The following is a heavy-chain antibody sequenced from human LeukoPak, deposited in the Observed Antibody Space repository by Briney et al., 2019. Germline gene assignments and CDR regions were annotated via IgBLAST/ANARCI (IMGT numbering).Heavy chain of an antibody. CDR2: IEEDGDEK. D-gene: IGHD2-2*01. CDR1: GFSFNTFW. V-gene: IGHV3-7*01. Sequence: GGSLRLSCAASGFSFNTFWMTWVRQAPGKGLEWVANIEEDGDEKNYVDSVKGRFTISRDNAKNSLYLQLNSLRPEDTGVYFCAREDLVVVPAACHFMDVWGKGTTVIVSS. CDR3: AREDLVVVPAACHFMDV. J-gene: IGHJ6*03.